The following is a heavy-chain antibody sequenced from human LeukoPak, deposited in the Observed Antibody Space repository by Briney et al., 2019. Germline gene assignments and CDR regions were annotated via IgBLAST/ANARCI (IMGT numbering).Heavy chain of an antibody. J-gene: IGHJ1*01. CDR3: ARAAPYSSSVKNCQH. V-gene: IGHV3-48*01. CDR2: ISSSSSTT. D-gene: IGHD6-13*01. Sequence: GGSLRLSCAASGFTFSSYSMNWVRQAPGKGLEWVSYISSSSSTTYYADYVKGRFTISRDKSKNSLYMQMNSLGAEDTAVYYCARAAPYSSSVKNCQHWGQGTLDSVSS. CDR1: GFTFSSYS.